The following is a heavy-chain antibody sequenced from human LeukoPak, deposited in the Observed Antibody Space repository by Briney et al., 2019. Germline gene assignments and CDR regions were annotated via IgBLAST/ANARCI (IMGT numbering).Heavy chain of an antibody. CDR3: AKWASDNRAFDL. J-gene: IGHJ4*02. CDR1: GTSITSYY. D-gene: IGHD2-8*01. V-gene: IGHV4-59*08. Sequence: SETLSLTCTFSGTSITSYYWNWIRQAPGQGPEWIGYGHYSGNTKYNPPLKSRVTISVDTSKNQFSLRLSSVTAADTAVYFCAKWASDNRAFDLWSQGTLVTVSS. CDR2: GHYSGNT.